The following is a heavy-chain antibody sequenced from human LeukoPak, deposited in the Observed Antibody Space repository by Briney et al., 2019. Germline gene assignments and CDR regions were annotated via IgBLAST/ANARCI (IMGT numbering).Heavy chain of an antibody. V-gene: IGHV3-53*01. CDR1: GFTVSSNY. J-gene: IGHJ5*02. CDR2: IYSGGST. CDR3: ARDLWFGEPHVNWFDP. D-gene: IGHD3-10*01. Sequence: PGGSLRLPCAASGFTVSSNYMSWVRQAPGKGLEWVSVIYSGGSTYYADSVKGRFTISRDNAKNSLYLQMNSLRAEDTAVYYCARDLWFGEPHVNWFDPWGQGTLVTVSS.